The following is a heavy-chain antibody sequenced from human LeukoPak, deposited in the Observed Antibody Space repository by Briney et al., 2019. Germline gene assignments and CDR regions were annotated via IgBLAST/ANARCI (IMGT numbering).Heavy chain of an antibody. D-gene: IGHD2-15*01. V-gene: IGHV1-2*06. CDR2: INPNSGGT. Sequence: ASVKVSCKTSGYIFTSYYLHWVRQAPGQGLEWMGRINPNSGGTNYAQKFQGRVTMTRDTSISTAYMELSRLRSDDTAVYYCARGYCSGGSCYSVENWFDPWGQGTLVTVSS. J-gene: IGHJ5*02. CDR1: GYIFTSYY. CDR3: ARGYCSGGSCYSVENWFDP.